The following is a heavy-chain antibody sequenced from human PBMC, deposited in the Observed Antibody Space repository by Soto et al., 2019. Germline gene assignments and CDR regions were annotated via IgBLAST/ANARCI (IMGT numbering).Heavy chain of an antibody. CDR1: RHSISSGYW. CDR2: IYHSGST. Sequence: SDTLSLTFALSRHSISSGYWWSLVRQLPGKGLEWIGEIYHSGSTIYNPSLQSRVTLSVDKSKNEFSLKMSSVTDADTAVYYCTSKFGQLLAYAFDIWGQGTMVT. CDR3: TSKFGQLLAYAFDI. V-gene: IGHV4-4*02. J-gene: IGHJ3*02. D-gene: IGHD3-10*01.